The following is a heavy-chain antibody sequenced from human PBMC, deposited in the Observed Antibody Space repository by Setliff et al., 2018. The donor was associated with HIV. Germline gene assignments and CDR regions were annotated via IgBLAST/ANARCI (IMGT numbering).Heavy chain of an antibody. CDR3: ARTRGYCSGTNCYALRGPDY. D-gene: IGHD2-2*01. V-gene: IGHV4-34*01. CDR1: GWSFSGYY. Sequence: PSETLSLTCAVYGWSFSGYYWSWIRQSPEKRLEWIGEINHSGSTNYNPSLKSRVIMAVDTSKNQFSLKLSSVTAADTAVYYCARTRGYCSGTNCYALRGPDYWGQGTLVTVSS. J-gene: IGHJ4*02. CDR2: INHSGST.